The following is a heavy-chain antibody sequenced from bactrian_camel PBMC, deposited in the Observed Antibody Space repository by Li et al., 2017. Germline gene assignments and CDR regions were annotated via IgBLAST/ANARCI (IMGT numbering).Heavy chain of an antibody. CDR3: AARHSRGGWYSRVPSAHEYNY. J-gene: IGHJ4*01. Sequence: HVQLVESGGGSVQDGGSLTLSCGYSSSSYCMAWFRQAPGKEREGVALLHTSEGRATYVDAVRGRFTISQDYIKRTLNLQMNSLKPEDTAMYYCAARHSRGGWYSRVPSAHEYNYWGQGTQVTVS. D-gene: IGHD2*01. V-gene: IGHV3S68*01. CDR1: YSSSSYC. CDR2: LHTSEGRA.